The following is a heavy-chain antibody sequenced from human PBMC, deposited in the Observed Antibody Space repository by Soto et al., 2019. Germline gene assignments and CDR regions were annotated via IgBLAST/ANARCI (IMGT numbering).Heavy chain of an antibody. CDR2: IYWDDDK. CDR1: GFSRSNSGVG. J-gene: IGHJ4*02. V-gene: IGHV2-5*02. D-gene: IGHD4-4*01. CDR3: AHTVNSVFDH. Sequence: QITLKESGPSLVKPIRKLTLTCNVSGFSRSNSGVGVGWIRQPPGKALEWLALIYWDDDKRYSPSLKSRLIIPQDTSTNPVVLKMTNMAPVETATYYGAHTVNSVFDHWGQAPLVTVSA.